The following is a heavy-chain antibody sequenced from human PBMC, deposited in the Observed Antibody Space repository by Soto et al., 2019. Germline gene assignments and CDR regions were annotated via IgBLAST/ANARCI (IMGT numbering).Heavy chain of an antibody. Sequence: GESLKISCKGSVYSFTSYWIGWVRQMPGKGLEWMGIIYPGDSDTRYSPSFQGQVTISADKSISTAYLQWSSLKASDTAMYYCARTRNVLRFLEWLFDFDYWGQGTLVTVSS. CDR3: ARTRNVLRFLEWLFDFDY. J-gene: IGHJ4*02. D-gene: IGHD3-3*01. CDR1: VYSFTSYW. CDR2: IYPGDSDT. V-gene: IGHV5-51*01.